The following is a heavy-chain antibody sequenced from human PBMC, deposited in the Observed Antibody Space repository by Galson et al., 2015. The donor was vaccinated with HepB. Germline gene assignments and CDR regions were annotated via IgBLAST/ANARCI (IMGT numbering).Heavy chain of an antibody. CDR1: RNIRSAMI. CDR2: FNPEDAGS. D-gene: IGHD2/OR15-2a*01. CDR3: ATDTGRLYFGDHRGGGAY. V-gene: IGHV1-24*01. Sequence: SVKVSCKASRNIRSAMIIHWVRQAPERGLEWLGGFNPEDAGSIYAQRFQGRFTMTEDTSTNTAYMELSRLRREDTAVYYCATDTGRLYFGDHRGGGAYWGQGTLVAVSS. J-gene: IGHJ4*02.